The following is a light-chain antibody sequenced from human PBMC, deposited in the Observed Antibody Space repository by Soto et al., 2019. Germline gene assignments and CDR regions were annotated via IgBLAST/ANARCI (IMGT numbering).Light chain of an antibody. CDR2: GAS. CDR3: QKYGSPPRWT. J-gene: IGKJ1*01. V-gene: IGKV3-20*01. Sequence: EIVLTQSPGTLSLSPGERATLSCRASQSVSSSYLAWYQQKPGQAPRLLIYGASSRATGIPDRFSGSGSGTDFTLTFSSLELEDFAVYYCQKYGSPPRWTLGQGTKVNIK. CDR1: QSVSSSY.